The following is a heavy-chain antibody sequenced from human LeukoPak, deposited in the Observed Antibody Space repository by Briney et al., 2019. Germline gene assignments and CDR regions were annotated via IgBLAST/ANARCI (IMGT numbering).Heavy chain of an antibody. Sequence: GGSLRLSCAASGFTFSSYAMSWVRQAPGKGLEWVSAISGSGGSTYYADSVKGRFTIPRDNSKSTLYLQMNSLRAEDTAVYYCANEVRGSLIEFDYWGQGTLVTVSS. J-gene: IGHJ4*02. CDR2: ISGSGGST. CDR1: GFTFSSYA. D-gene: IGHD1-26*01. V-gene: IGHV3-23*01. CDR3: ANEVRGSLIEFDY.